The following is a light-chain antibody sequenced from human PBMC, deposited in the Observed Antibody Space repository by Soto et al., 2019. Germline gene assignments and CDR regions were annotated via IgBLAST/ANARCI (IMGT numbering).Light chain of an antibody. V-gene: IGLV8-61*01. CDR1: SGSVSTTYY. CDR3: MLYMGGGLVV. J-gene: IGLJ2*01. CDR2: STN. Sequence: QTVVTQEPSFSVSPGGTVTLTGGLTSGSVSTTYYPSWYQQTPGQAPRTLIYSTNIRSSGVPDRFSGSILVNKAALTITGAQADDESDYHCMLYMGGGLVVFGGGTKLTVL.